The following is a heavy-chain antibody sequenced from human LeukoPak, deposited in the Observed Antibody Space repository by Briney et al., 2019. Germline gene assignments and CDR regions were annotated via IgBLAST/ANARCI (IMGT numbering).Heavy chain of an antibody. CDR2: VNPTGGST. CDR3: ARGRSKALDF. Sequence: GASLKVSCKASGETFTSDDLNWVRQATGQGLEWMGMVNPTGGSTSYAQSFQGRVTLTGDTSTSTVYMEFSALTSEDTAVYYCARGRSKALDFWGQGTPVTVSS. V-gene: IGHV1-46*01. J-gene: IGHJ4*02. D-gene: IGHD5/OR15-5a*01. CDR1: GETFTSDD.